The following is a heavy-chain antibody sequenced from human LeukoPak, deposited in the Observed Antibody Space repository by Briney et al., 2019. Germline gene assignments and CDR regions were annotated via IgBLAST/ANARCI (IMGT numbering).Heavy chain of an antibody. CDR2: ISTGDGDT. CDR3: ARDRYFPTPGTNDLYYYYYGMDI. CDR1: GGTFSSYA. V-gene: IGHV1-3*04. Sequence: ASVKVSCKASGGTFSSYAISWVRQAPGQGLEWMGWISTGDGDTKYPQKFQGRVTITRDTSASTAYMDLRSLRSEDTAIYYCARDRYFPTPGTNDLYYYYYGMDIWGQGTTVTVSS. J-gene: IGHJ6*02. D-gene: IGHD3-16*02.